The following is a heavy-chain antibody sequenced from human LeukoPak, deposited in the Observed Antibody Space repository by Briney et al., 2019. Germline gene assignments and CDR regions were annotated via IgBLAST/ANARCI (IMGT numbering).Heavy chain of an antibody. D-gene: IGHD3-22*01. Sequence: PGGSLRLSCAASGFTCSDYYMSWVRQAPGKGLEWVANIKQDGSEKYYVDSVKGRFTISRDNAKNSLYLQMNSLRAEDTAVYYCAGETPTEAYYYDSTGIPDYWGQGTLVTVSS. V-gene: IGHV3-7*01. CDR2: IKQDGSEK. CDR1: GFTCSDYY. J-gene: IGHJ4*02. CDR3: AGETPTEAYYYDSTGIPDY.